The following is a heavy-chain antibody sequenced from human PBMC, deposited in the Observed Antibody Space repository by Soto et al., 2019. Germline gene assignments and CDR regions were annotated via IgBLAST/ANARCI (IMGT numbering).Heavy chain of an antibody. CDR3: ATDGVHSHRRDA. V-gene: IGHV4-4*07. CDR1: GASVTSYY. Sequence: PETPSLTCTVSGASVTSYYWSWIRQPAGKGLYWIGRIYSSGNTDYKPSLKSRVTLSLDKSQNQVSLKLTSVTAAGSGTYYCATDGVHSHRRDAWGTGSTVTDSS. CDR2: IYSSGNT. J-gene: IGHJ6*03.